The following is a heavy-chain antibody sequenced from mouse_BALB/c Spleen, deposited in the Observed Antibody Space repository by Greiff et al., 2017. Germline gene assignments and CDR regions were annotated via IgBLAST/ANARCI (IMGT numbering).Heavy chain of an antibody. CDR3: ARGGTTVVADY. V-gene: IGHV1-14*01. CDR1: GYTFTSYV. J-gene: IGHJ2*01. D-gene: IGHD1-1*01. CDR2: INPYNDGT. Sequence: VQLQQSGPELVKPGASVKMSCKASGYTFTSYVMHWVKQKPGQGLEWIGYINPYNDGTKYNEKFKGKATLTSDKSSSTAYMELSSLTSEDSAVYYCARGGTTVVADYWGQGTTLTVSS.